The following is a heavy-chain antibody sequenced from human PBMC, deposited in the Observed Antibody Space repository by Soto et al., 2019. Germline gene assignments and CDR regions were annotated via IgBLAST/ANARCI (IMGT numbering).Heavy chain of an antibody. V-gene: IGHV4-4*07. Sequence: SETLSLTCTVSGASISTYYWSWIRQTAEKRLEWIGRIYSSGSTIYSPSLKSRVTMSLDTSKNRFSLKLTSVTAADTAVYYCARGFGSDWYYFDSWGQGILVTVSS. CDR2: IYSSGST. CDR1: GASISTYY. D-gene: IGHD2-15*01. CDR3: ARGFGSDWYYFDS. J-gene: IGHJ4*02.